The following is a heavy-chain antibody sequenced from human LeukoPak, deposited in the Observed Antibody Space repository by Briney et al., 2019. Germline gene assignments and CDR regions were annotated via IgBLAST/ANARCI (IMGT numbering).Heavy chain of an antibody. Sequence: SETLSLTCTVSGGSISSGDYYWSWIRQPPGKGLEWIGYIYYSGSTYYNPSLKSRVTISVDTSKNQFSLKLSSVTAADTAVYYCATSVVIHDAFDIWGQGTMVTVSS. V-gene: IGHV4-30-4*01. CDR3: ATSVVIHDAFDI. CDR2: IYYSGST. J-gene: IGHJ3*02. CDR1: GGSISSGDYY. D-gene: IGHD4-23*01.